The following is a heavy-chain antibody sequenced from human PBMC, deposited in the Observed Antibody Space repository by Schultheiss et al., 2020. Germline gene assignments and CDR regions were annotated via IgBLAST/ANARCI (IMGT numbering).Heavy chain of an antibody. Sequence: SATLSLTCAVYGGSFSGYYWSWIRQPPGKGLEWIGYIYYSGSTNYNPSLKSRVTMSVDTSKNQFSLKLSSVTAADTAVYYCARDRVAAAGTCNWFDPWGQGTLV. D-gene: IGHD6-13*01. J-gene: IGHJ5*02. CDR2: IYYSGST. CDR1: GGSFSGYY. CDR3: ARDRVAAAGTCNWFDP. V-gene: IGHV4-59*01.